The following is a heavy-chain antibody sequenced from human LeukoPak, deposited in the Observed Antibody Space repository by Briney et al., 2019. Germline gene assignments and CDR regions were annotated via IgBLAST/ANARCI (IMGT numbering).Heavy chain of an antibody. CDR1: GGSISSDS. V-gene: IGHV4-4*07. J-gene: IGHJ4*02. Sequence: PSETLSLTCTVSGGSISSDSWNWIRQPAGKGLEWIGRIYASGTTNYNPSLKSRVTMSIDTSKSQFSLQLASVTAADTAVYYCARGTYFSDTYYFDYWGQGTPVTVSS. D-gene: IGHD3-22*01. CDR2: IYASGTT. CDR3: ARGTYFSDTYYFDY.